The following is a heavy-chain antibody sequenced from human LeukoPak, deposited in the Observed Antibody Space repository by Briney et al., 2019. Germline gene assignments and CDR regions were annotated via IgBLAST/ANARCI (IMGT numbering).Heavy chain of an antibody. J-gene: IGHJ4*02. CDR3: ARGKADIAAAGTVFDY. CDR1: GGSISSFY. D-gene: IGHD6-13*01. V-gene: IGHV4-59*08. CDR2: ISYSGST. Sequence: PSETLPLTCTVSGGSISSFYCSWIRQPPGKGLEWIGYISYSGSTNYNPSLKSRVTISVDMSKNQYSLKLSSVTAADTAVYYCARGKADIAAAGTVFDYWGQGALVTVSS.